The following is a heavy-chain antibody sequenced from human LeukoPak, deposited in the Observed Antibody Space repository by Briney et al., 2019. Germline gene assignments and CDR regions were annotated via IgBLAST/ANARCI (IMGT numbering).Heavy chain of an antibody. J-gene: IGHJ5*02. Sequence: SETLSLTCTVSGGSISSGDYYWSWIRQPLGKGLEWIGYIYYSGSTYYNPSLKSRVTISVDTSKNQFSLQLNSVTPEDTAVYYCAREGVTSDWFDPWGQGTLVTVSS. D-gene: IGHD3-10*01. CDR2: IYYSGST. CDR3: AREGVTSDWFDP. CDR1: GGSISSGDYY. V-gene: IGHV4-30-4*08.